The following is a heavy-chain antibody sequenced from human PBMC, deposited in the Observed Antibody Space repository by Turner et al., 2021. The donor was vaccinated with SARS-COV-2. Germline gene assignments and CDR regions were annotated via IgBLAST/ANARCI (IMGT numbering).Heavy chain of an antibody. J-gene: IGHJ4*02. CDR1: GGSISSGGYS. CDR3: ARLRYFDWSYYFDY. D-gene: IGHD3-9*01. V-gene: IGHV4-31*03. Sequence: QVQLQESGPGLVKPSQTLSLTCTVSGGSISSGGYSWSWIRQHPGKGLEWIGYIYYSGSTYYNPSLKSRVTISVDTSKNQFSLKLSSVIAADTAVYYCARLRYFDWSYYFDYWGQGTLVTVSS. CDR2: IYYSGST.